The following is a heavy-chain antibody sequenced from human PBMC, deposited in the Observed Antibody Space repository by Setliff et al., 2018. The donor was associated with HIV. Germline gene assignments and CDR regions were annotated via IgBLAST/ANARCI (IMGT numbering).Heavy chain of an antibody. D-gene: IGHD6-19*01. CDR1: GFTFNTFA. J-gene: IGHJ4*02. CDR2: ISFDGSKM. V-gene: IGHV3-30*07. CDR3: AKDHSSGWHYYFDY. Sequence: LRLSCVASGFTFNTFAMHWVRQAPGQGLEWVSVISFDGSKMQYIDSAKGRFTTSRDNSKNTLYLQMDSLRAEDAAVYYCAKDHSSGWHYYFDYWGQGTLVTVSS.